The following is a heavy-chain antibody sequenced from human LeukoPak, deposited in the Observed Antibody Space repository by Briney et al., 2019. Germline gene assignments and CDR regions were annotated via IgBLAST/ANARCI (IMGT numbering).Heavy chain of an antibody. V-gene: IGHV3-30*03. CDR1: GFTFSTYG. Sequence: PGGSLRLSCAASGFTFSTYGMSWVRQAPGKGLEWVALISYDGSNEWYADSVKGRFTVSRDSAKNTLFLQINSLRVDDTAVYYCARGHPHGWELYLDYWGQGALVIVSS. CDR3: ARGHPHGWELYLDY. J-gene: IGHJ4*02. CDR2: ISYDGSNE. D-gene: IGHD4-23*01.